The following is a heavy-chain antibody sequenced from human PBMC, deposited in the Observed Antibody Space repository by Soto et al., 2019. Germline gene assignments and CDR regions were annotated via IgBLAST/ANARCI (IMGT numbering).Heavy chain of an antibody. Sequence: ASVKVSCKASGYTFTSYYMHWVRQAPGQGLEWMGIINPSDGSTSYAQKFQGRVTMTRDTSTSTVYMELSSLRSEDTAVYYCARDQGGYYDSSGCIPLWFLGYFDYWGQGTLVTVSS. CDR3: ARDQGGYYDSSGCIPLWFLGYFDY. V-gene: IGHV1-46*01. J-gene: IGHJ4*02. D-gene: IGHD3-22*01. CDR1: GYTFTSYY. CDR2: INPSDGST.